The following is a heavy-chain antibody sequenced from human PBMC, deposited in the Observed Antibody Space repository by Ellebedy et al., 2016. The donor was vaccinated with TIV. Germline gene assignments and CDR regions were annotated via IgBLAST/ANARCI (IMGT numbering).Heavy chain of an antibody. J-gene: IGHJ4*02. D-gene: IGHD4-17*01. Sequence: GESLKISXAASGFIFRDYSMTWIRQAPGKGLEWVSHITSSGTATHFADSVKGRFSISRDNAKNSLYLQMNSLRVDDTAVYYCVRDRDYAFHYWGQGTLVTVSS. CDR3: VRDRDYAFHY. CDR1: GFIFRDYS. V-gene: IGHV3-11*04. CDR2: ITSSGTAT.